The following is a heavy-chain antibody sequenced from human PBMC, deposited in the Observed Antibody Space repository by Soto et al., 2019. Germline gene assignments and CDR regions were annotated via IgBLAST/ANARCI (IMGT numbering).Heavy chain of an antibody. CDR3: SRLSGSYNDRYFDN. Sequence: SETLSLTCTVSGDSISSDNYYWSWIRQPPGKGLEWIGNVYYNGNTYYNASLKSRLTISVDTSNNQFSLKVKSVTAADTAVYFCSRLSGSYNDRYFDNWGQGTLVTVSS. V-gene: IGHV4-39*01. J-gene: IGHJ4*02. CDR1: GDSISSDNYY. D-gene: IGHD1-26*01. CDR2: VYYNGNT.